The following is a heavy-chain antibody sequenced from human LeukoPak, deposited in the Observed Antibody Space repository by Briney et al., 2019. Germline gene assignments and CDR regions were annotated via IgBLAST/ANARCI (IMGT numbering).Heavy chain of an antibody. CDR2: ISSASSHI. V-gene: IGHV3-21*06. J-gene: IGHJ4*02. CDR1: GFTFSSYS. Sequence: GGSLRLSCAASGFTFSSYSMSWFRQAPGKGLEWVSSISSASSHIYYADSVQGRFTISRDNTKNSLFLQMNSLRAEDTAVYYCASTFAAPAIRWEYYDYWGQGSLVTVSS. CDR3: ASTFAAPAIRWEYYDY. D-gene: IGHD2-2*02.